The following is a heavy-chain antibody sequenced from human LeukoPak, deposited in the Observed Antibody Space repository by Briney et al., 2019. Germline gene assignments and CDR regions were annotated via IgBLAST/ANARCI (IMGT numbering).Heavy chain of an antibody. CDR1: GFTFSSYA. CDR2: ISGSGGST. D-gene: IGHD5-24*01. J-gene: IGHJ4*02. V-gene: IGHV3-23*01. Sequence: PGGSLRLSCAASGFTFSSYAMSWVRQAPGKGLEWVSAISGSGGSTYYADSVKGRFTISRDNSKNTLYLQMNSLRAEDTAVYYCAKGTWERDGYIVDDDYFDYWGQGTLVTVSS. CDR3: AKGTWERDGYIVDDDYFDY.